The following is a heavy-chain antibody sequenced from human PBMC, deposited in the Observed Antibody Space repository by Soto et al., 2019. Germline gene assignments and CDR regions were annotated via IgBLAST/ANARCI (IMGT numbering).Heavy chain of an antibody. D-gene: IGHD7-27*01. J-gene: IGHJ4*02. CDR1: GYTFTSYY. Sequence: QVQLVQSGAEVKKPGASVKLSCKASGYTFTSYYMHWVRQAPGQGLEWMGIINPSGGSTSYAQKFQGRVTMTRDTSTSTVYLELSSLRSEDTAVYYCAKEPANWGSRDYWGQGTLVTVSS. V-gene: IGHV1-46*03. CDR3: AKEPANWGSRDY. CDR2: INPSGGST.